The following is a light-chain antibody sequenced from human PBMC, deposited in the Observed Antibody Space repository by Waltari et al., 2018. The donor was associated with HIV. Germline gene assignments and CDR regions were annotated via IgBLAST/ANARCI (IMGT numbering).Light chain of an antibody. CDR1: QNILYSSNNKNY. J-gene: IGKJ2*01. V-gene: IGKV4-1*01. CDR3: QQYYTTPHT. Sequence: DIVMTQSPDSLAVSLGERATINCKSSQNILYSSNNKNYLAWYQQKPGQPPKLLIYWASTREFGVPDRFSGSGSGTDFTLTVSSLQADDVAVYYCQQYYTTPHTFGQGTNLEIK. CDR2: WAS.